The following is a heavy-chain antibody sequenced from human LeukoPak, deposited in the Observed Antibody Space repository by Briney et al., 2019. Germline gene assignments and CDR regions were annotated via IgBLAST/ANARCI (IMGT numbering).Heavy chain of an antibody. V-gene: IGHV4-39*07. J-gene: IGHJ4*02. CDR3: ARDWTYALL. Sequence: SETLSLTCTVSGGSISSYSYSWAWIRQPPGKGLEWIGGIFYSGNTYYTPSLKSRVTISINTFKNQFSLKLSSVTAADTAVYYCARDWTYALLWGQGTLVTVSS. CDR2: IFYSGNT. D-gene: IGHD3/OR15-3a*01. CDR1: GGSISSYSYS.